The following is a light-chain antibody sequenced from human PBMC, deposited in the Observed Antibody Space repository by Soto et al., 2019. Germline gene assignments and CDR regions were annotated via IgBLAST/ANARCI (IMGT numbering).Light chain of an antibody. CDR1: QDIRRW. J-gene: IGKJ2*01. V-gene: IGKV1-12*01. CDR2: AAS. Sequence: DIQMTQSPSSVSASVGDRVTITCRATQDIRRWLAWYQQKPGKAPKLLIYAASSLQSGVPLRFSGSGSGTDFTLTISSLQPEDFATYLCQQAHSFPHTFGQGTKAEI. CDR3: QQAHSFPHT.